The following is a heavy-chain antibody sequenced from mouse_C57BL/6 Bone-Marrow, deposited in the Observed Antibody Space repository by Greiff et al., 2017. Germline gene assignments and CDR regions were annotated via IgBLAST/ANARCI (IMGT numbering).Heavy chain of an antibody. V-gene: IGHV1-82*01. Sequence: VQLQQSGAELARPGASVKLSCKASGYAFSSSWMNWVKQRPGKGLEWIGRIYPGDGDTNYNGKFKGKATLTADKSSSTAYMQLSSLTSEDSAVYFCARGLRFAYWGQGTLVTVSA. CDR3: ARGLRFAY. J-gene: IGHJ3*01. CDR1: GYAFSSSW. CDR2: IYPGDGDT. D-gene: IGHD2-1*01.